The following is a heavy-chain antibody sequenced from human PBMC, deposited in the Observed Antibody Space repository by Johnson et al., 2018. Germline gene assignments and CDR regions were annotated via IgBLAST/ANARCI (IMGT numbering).Heavy chain of an antibody. CDR3: AAERLYYDDSSGYSV. D-gene: IGHD3-22*01. CDR2: IVVGSGNT. Sequence: QLVESGPEVKKPGTSVKVSCKASGFTFTSSAVQWVRQARGQRLEWIGWIVVGSGNTNYAQKFQERVTITRDMSTSTAYMELSSLRSEDTAVYYCAAERLYYDDSSGYSVWGQGTTVTVSS. V-gene: IGHV1-58*01. J-gene: IGHJ6*02. CDR1: GFTFTSSA.